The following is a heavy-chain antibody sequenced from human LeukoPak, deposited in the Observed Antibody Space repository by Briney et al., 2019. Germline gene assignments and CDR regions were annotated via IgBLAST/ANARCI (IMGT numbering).Heavy chain of an antibody. CDR2: ISAYNGNA. CDR1: GYTFTNYG. J-gene: IGHJ4*02. V-gene: IGHV1-18*01. D-gene: IGHD3-10*01. Sequence: ASVKVSCKASGYTFTNYGITWVRQVPGQGLEWLGWISAYNGNANYAQNLLDRVTLTSDTSTSTAYMELRSLRSDDTGIYYCARTPKRFGELYQPGDSWGQGTLLTVSS. CDR3: ARTPKRFGELYQPGDS.